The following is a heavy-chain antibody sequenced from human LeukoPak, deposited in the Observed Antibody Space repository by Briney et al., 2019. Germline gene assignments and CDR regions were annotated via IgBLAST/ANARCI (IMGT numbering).Heavy chain of an antibody. D-gene: IGHD3-10*01. Sequence: GGSLRLSCAASGFTFSSYSMNWVRQAPGKGLEWVLSISGSSSSIYYADSVKGRFTISKNSLYLQMNSLRAEDTAVYYCARGPGSGRNYNWFDPWGQGTLVTVSS. J-gene: IGHJ5*02. CDR3: ARGPGSGRNYNWFDP. CDR1: GFTFSSYS. CDR2: ISGSSSSI. V-gene: IGHV3-21*01.